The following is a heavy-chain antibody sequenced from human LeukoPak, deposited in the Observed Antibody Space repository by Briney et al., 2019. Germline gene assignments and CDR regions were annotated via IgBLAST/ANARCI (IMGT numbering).Heavy chain of an antibody. CDR2: ISSSSSTI. Sequence: GGSLRLSCAASGFTFSRYSMNWVRQAPGKGLEWVSYISSSSSTIDYADSVKGRFTISRDNAKNSLYLQMNSLRDEDTAVYYCARDYYGDYFSDYWGQGTLVTVSS. V-gene: IGHV3-48*02. D-gene: IGHD4-17*01. CDR3: ARDYYGDYFSDY. CDR1: GFTFSRYS. J-gene: IGHJ4*02.